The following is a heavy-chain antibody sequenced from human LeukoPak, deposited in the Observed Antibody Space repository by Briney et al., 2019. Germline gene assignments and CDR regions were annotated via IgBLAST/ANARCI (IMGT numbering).Heavy chain of an antibody. CDR3: ARQTGSYYYYMDV. CDR1: EFSVGSNY. CDR2: IYSGGST. J-gene: IGHJ6*03. Sequence: GGSLRLSCAASEFSVGSNYMTWVRQAPGKGLEWVSLIYSGGSTYYADSVKGRFTISRDNSKNTLYLQMNSLRAEDTAVYYCARQTGSYYYYMDVWGKGTTVTISS. V-gene: IGHV3-66*04.